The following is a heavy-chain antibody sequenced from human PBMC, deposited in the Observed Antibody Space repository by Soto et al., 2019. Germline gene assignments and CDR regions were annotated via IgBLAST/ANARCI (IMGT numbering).Heavy chain of an antibody. D-gene: IGHD4-17*01. J-gene: IGHJ5*02. CDR3: ARVGPPLGDQRANWFDP. CDR2: IYYSGST. Sequence: SETLSLTCTVSGGSISSYYWSWIRQPPGKGLEWIGYIYYSGSTNYNPSLKSRVTISVDTSKNQFSLKLSSVTAADTAVYYCARVGPPLGDQRANWFDPWGQGTLVTVSS. CDR1: GGSISSYY. V-gene: IGHV4-59*08.